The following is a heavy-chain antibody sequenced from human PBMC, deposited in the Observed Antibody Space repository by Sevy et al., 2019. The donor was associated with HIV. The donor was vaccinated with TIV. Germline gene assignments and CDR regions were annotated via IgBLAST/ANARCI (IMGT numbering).Heavy chain of an antibody. V-gene: IGHV3-48*02. CDR3: ARDDDYADYGTGFDY. Sequence: GGSLRLSCAASGFTFSSYSMNWVRQAPGKGLEWVSYISSSSSTIYYADSVKGRFTISRDNAKNSLYLQMNSLRDEDTAVYYCARDDDYADYGTGFDYWGQGTLVTVSS. D-gene: IGHD4-17*01. CDR1: GFTFSSYS. CDR2: ISSSSSTI. J-gene: IGHJ4*02.